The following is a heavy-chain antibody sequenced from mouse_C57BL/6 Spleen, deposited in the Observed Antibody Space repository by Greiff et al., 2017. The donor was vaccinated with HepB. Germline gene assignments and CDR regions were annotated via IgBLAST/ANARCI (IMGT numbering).Heavy chain of an antibody. D-gene: IGHD2-3*01. CDR3: ARYDGYYPYYFDY. V-gene: IGHV1-50*01. CDR1: GYTFTSYW. J-gene: IGHJ2*01. Sequence: QVQLQQPGAELVKPGASVKLSCKASGYTFTSYWMQWVKQRPGQGLEWIGEIDPSDSYTNYNQKFKGKATLTEDKSSSTAYMQLSSLTSEDSAVYYCARYDGYYPYYFDYWGQGTTLTVSS. CDR2: IDPSDSYT.